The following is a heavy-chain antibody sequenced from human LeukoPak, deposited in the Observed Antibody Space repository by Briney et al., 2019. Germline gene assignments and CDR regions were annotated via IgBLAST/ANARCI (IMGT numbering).Heavy chain of an antibody. V-gene: IGHV4-31*03. J-gene: IGHJ4*02. D-gene: IGHD3-16*01. CDR1: GGSITINGYY. CDR3: ARENVSAAYPDY. CDR2: IHYSGCT. Sequence: PSETLSLTCSVSGGSITINGYYWSWIRQHPGKGLEWIGYIHYSGCTYYNPSLKSRVSMSVDTSKNLFSLELKSVTAADTAMYFCARENVSAAYPDYWGQGTLVTVSS.